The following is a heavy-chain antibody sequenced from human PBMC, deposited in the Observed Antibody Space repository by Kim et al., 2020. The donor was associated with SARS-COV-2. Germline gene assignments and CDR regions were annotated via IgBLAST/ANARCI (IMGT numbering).Heavy chain of an antibody. CDR3: AKGAGGP. Sequence: AVSSTGNSRYYADSVKGRFTITRDNAQNSLFLQINSLRAEDTAVYYCAKGAGGPWGQGTLVTVSS. V-gene: IGHV3-21*01. CDR2: VSSTGNSR. J-gene: IGHJ5*02. D-gene: IGHD6-13*01.